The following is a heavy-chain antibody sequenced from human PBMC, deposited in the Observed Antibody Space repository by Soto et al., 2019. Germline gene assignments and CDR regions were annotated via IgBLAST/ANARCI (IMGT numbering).Heavy chain of an antibody. J-gene: IGHJ6*02. CDR2: IWYDGSNK. V-gene: IGHV3-33*01. Sequence: QVQLVESGGGVVQPGRSLRLSCAASGFTFSSYGMHWVRQAPGKGLEWVAVIWYDGSNKYYADSVKGRFTISRDNSKNTLDLQMNRLRAEDKAVYYCARDSYRDHDCGESTPSGYYCYGMDGWGQGTTVTVSS. CDR3: ARDSYRDHDCGESTPSGYYCYGMDG. CDR1: GFTFSSYG. D-gene: IGHD4-17*01.